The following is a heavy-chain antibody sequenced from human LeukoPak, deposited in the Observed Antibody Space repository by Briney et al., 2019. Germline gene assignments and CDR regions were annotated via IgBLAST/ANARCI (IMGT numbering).Heavy chain of an antibody. J-gene: IGHJ4*02. Sequence: GGSLRLSCAASGFTFSIYSMNWVRQAPGKGLGWVSYISSISSTIYYAHSVKGPFTIYRDNAKNSLYLQMNSPRAEDTAVYYCARENGIQGFDYWGEGTLVTASP. D-gene: IGHD5-18*01. CDR1: GFTFSIYS. CDR3: ARENGIQGFDY. V-gene: IGHV3-48*04. CDR2: ISSISSTI.